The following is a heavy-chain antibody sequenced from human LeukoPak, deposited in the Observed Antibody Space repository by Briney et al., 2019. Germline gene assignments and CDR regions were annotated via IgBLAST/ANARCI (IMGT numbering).Heavy chain of an antibody. V-gene: IGHV1-3*01. J-gene: IGHJ4*02. CDR2: INAGNGNT. Sequence: ASVKVSCKASGYTFSSYAMHWVRQAPGQRLEWMGWINAGNGNTKYSQKFQGRVTFTRDTSASTSYMELSSLTSEDTAVYYCARGGIGSWPFDSWGQGTLVTVSS. CDR3: ARGGIGSWPFDS. CDR1: GYTFSSYA. D-gene: IGHD6-13*01.